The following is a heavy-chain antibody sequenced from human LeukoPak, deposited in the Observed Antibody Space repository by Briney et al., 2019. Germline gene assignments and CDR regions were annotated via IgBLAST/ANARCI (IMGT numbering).Heavy chain of an antibody. D-gene: IGHD1-26*01. CDR2: INPDSGDT. V-gene: IGHV1-2*02. CDR3: ARGGKSQWDPFDY. Sequence: ASVKVSCKASGYTFTAYYIHWVRQAPGNGLEWMGWINPDSGDTSYAQKFQGRVTMTRDTSITTAYMELSRLTSDDTTVYFCARGGKSQWDPFDYWGQGTLVTVSS. CDR1: GYTFTAYY. J-gene: IGHJ4*02.